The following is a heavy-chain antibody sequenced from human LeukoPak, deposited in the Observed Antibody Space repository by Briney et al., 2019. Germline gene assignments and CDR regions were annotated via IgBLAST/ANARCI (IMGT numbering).Heavy chain of an antibody. Sequence: SWETLSLTCAVSGGSISSSNWWSWVRQPPGKGLEWIGEIYHSGSTNYNPSLKSRVTISVDKSKNQFSLKLSSVTAADTAVYYCARDSYYYDSSGYHLKAFDYWGQGTLVTVSS. J-gene: IGHJ4*02. CDR2: IYHSGST. V-gene: IGHV4-4*02. CDR3: ARDSYYYDSSGYHLKAFDY. D-gene: IGHD3-22*01. CDR1: GGSISSSNW.